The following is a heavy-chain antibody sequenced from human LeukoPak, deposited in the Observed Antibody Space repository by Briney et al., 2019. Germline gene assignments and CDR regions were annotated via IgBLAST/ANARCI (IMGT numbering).Heavy chain of an antibody. J-gene: IGHJ6*03. D-gene: IGHD3-10*01. CDR1: GFTFSSYE. CDR2: ISSSGITI. CDR3: ARGKTGSYYSRSYYMDV. Sequence: PGGSLRLSCAASGFTFSSYEMNWVRQAPGKGLEWVSYISSSGITIYYADSVKGRFTISRDNAKNSLYLQMNSLRAEDTAVYYCARGKTGSYYSRSYYMDVWGKGTTVTISS. V-gene: IGHV3-48*03.